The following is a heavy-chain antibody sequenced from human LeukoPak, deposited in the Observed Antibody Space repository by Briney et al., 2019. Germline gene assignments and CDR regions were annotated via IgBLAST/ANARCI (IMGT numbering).Heavy chain of an antibody. CDR3: AKRDYYYDSSVSTDAFDL. CDR2: INPSAGST. Sequence: ASVKVSCKASGYTFTSYYMHWVRQAPGQGLEWMGIINPSAGSTSYAQKFQGRVTMTSDMSTSTAYMELSSLRSEDTAVYYCAKRDYYYDSSVSTDAFDLWGQGTMVTVSS. V-gene: IGHV1-46*01. CDR1: GYTFTSYY. J-gene: IGHJ3*01. D-gene: IGHD3-22*01.